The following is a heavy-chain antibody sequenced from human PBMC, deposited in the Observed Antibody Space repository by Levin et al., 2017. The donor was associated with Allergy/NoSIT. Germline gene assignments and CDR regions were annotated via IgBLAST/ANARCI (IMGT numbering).Heavy chain of an antibody. CDR1: DGSFSGYY. Sequence: SETLSLTCAVSDGSFSGYYWSWIRQPPGKGLEWIGEIDPSGSPNYNPSLKSRVTMSVDTSKNQFSLRLTSVTAADTAVYFCAHQNGDWVFDCWGQGTLVTVSS. D-gene: IGHD4-17*01. J-gene: IGHJ4*02. CDR2: IDPSGSP. CDR3: AHQNGDWVFDC. V-gene: IGHV4-34*01.